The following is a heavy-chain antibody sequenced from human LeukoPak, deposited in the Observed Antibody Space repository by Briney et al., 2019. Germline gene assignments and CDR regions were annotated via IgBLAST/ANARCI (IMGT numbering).Heavy chain of an antibody. Sequence: GASMKVSCKASGYTFTGYYMHWVRQAPGQGLEWMGIINPSGGSTSYAQKFQGRVTMTRDTSTSTVYMELSSLRSEDTAVYYCARAASGYDYEDYWGQGTLVTVSS. CDR1: GYTFTGYY. J-gene: IGHJ4*02. CDR3: ARAASGYDYEDY. D-gene: IGHD5-12*01. CDR2: INPSGGST. V-gene: IGHV1-46*01.